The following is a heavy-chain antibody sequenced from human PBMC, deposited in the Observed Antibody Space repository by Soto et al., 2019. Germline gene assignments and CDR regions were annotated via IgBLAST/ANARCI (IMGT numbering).Heavy chain of an antibody. J-gene: IGHJ4*02. CDR2: ISGSGGST. Sequence: GGSLRLSCAASGFTFSSYAMSWVRRAPGKGLEWVSAISGSGGSTYYADSVKGRFTISRDNSKNTLYLQMNSLRAEDTAVYYCAKAPGYYDSSGYYFDYWGQGTLVTVSS. D-gene: IGHD3-22*01. CDR3: AKAPGYYDSSGYYFDY. V-gene: IGHV3-23*01. CDR1: GFTFSSYA.